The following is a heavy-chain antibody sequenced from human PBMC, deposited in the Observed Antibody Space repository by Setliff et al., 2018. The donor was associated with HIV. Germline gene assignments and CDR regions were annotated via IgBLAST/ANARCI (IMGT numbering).Heavy chain of an antibody. V-gene: IGHV4-31*03. D-gene: IGHD3-10*01. CDR2: IHSSGNT. CDR3: ARAPTGGLVGYVHH. Sequence: SETLSLTCNVSGGSISSGGYYWSWIRQPPGKGPEWIGYIHSSGNTFYTPSLKSRLTISLDTSKNQFSLKLNAVTAADTAVYYCARAPTGGLVGYVHHWGQGTLVTVSS. CDR1: GGSISSGGYY. J-gene: IGHJ1*01.